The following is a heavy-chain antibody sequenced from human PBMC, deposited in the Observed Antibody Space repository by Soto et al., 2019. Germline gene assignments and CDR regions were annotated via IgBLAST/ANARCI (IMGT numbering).Heavy chain of an antibody. CDR2: IIPIFGTA. CDR1: GGTFSSYA. Sequence: QVQLVQSGAEVKKPGSSVKVSCKASGGTFSSYAISWVRQAPGQGLEWMGGIIPIFGTANYGQQFQGRVTITADESTSTAYMELSSLRSEDTAVYYCASPPTTGNYYYSGMDVWGQGTTVTVSS. CDR3: ASPPTTGNYYYSGMDV. D-gene: IGHD4-17*01. V-gene: IGHV1-69*12. J-gene: IGHJ6*02.